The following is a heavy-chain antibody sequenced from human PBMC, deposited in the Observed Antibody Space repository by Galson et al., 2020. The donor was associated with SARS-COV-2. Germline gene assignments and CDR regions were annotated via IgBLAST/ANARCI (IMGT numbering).Heavy chain of an antibody. D-gene: IGHD3-3*01. J-gene: IGHJ5*02. CDR3: ASSVLRFLEWPAGPSFDP. Sequence: GGSLRLSCAASGFTFSSYAMHWVRQAPGKGLEWVVVISYDGSNKYYADSVKGRFTISRDNSKNTLYLQMNSLRAEDTAVYYCASSVLRFLEWPAGPSFDPWGQGTLVTVSS. CDR2: ISYDGSNK. CDR1: GFTFSSYA. V-gene: IGHV3-30*04.